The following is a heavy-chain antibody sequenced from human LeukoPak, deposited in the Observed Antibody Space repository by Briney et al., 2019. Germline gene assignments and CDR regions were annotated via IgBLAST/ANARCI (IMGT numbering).Heavy chain of an antibody. D-gene: IGHD5-24*01. CDR1: GFTFTNYN. Sequence: GASVKVSCKASGFTFTNYNLHWVRQAPRQRLEWMGIINPSGGSTNYAQNFQGRVTMTRDTSTSTVYMELSSLRSEDTAVYYCVRVRDGYNDAYDIWGQGTMVTVPS. J-gene: IGHJ3*02. CDR3: VRVRDGYNDAYDI. V-gene: IGHV1-46*01. CDR2: INPSGGST.